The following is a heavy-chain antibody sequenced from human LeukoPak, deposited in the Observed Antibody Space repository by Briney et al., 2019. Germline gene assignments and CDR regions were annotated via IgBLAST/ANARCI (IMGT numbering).Heavy chain of an antibody. CDR1: GYTFTSYG. J-gene: IGHJ5*02. Sequence: SVKVSCKASGYTFTSYGISWVRQAPGQGLEWMGGIIPIFGTANYAQKFQGRVTITADESTSTAYMELSSLRSEDTAVYYCTRSIRDYYGSGSYRLFDPWGQGTLVTVSS. V-gene: IGHV1-69*13. CDR2: IIPIFGTA. CDR3: TRSIRDYYGSGSYRLFDP. D-gene: IGHD3-10*01.